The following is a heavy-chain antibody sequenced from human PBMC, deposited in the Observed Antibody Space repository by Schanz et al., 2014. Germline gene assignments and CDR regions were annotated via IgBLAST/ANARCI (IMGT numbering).Heavy chain of an antibody. Sequence: QVQLVQSGAEVRKPGASVKVSCKASGYTFISYGIKWVRQAPGQGLEWMGWISPYNGNTNYAQKLQGRVTMTTDTSTGTAYMELRSLRSDDTALYYCTRGGYSYALSAFDIWGQGTMVTVSS. D-gene: IGHD5-18*01. CDR2: ISPYNGNT. J-gene: IGHJ3*02. CDR1: GYTFISYG. V-gene: IGHV1-18*01. CDR3: TRGGYSYALSAFDI.